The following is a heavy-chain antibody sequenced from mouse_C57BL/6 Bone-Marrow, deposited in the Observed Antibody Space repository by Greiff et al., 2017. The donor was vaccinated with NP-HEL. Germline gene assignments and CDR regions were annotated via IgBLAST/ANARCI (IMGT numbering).Heavy chain of an antibody. J-gene: IGHJ4*01. CDR3: ASDYPYAMDY. D-gene: IGHD2-4*01. V-gene: IGHV5-17*01. CDR2: ISSGSSTI. CDR1: GFTFSDYG. Sequence: DVKLQESGGGLVKPGGSLKLSCAASGFTFSDYGMHWVRQAPEKGLEWVAYISSGSSTIYYADTVKGRFTISRDNAKNTLFLQMTSLRSEDTAMYYCASDYPYAMDYWGQGTSVTVSS.